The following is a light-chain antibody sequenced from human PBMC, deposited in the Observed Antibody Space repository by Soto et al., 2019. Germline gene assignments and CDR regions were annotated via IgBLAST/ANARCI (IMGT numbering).Light chain of an antibody. CDR2: NAS. CDR3: QQRSSWPSYS. Sequence: EIVLTQSPATLSLSPGERATLSCRASQSVDSSLAWYQQIPGQAPRILIYNASIRPTGIPARFGGSGSGTDFTLTISSLEPEDFAVYYCQQRSSWPSYSFGQGTKLEIK. CDR1: QSVDSS. J-gene: IGKJ2*03. V-gene: IGKV3-11*01.